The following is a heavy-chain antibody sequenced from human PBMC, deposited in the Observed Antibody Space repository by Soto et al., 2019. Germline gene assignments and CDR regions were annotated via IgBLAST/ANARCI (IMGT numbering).Heavy chain of an antibody. CDR3: ARDGEFHDSSGKFDY. D-gene: IGHD3-22*01. CDR1: GFTFSGFG. V-gene: IGHV3-33*01. Sequence: QVQLVESGGGVVRPGASLRLSCVASGFTFSGFGMNWVRQAPGKGLEWVAITWFDGSNEFYADSGKGRFTISRDNSKNTVYLQMNSLRADDTAIYYCARDGEFHDSSGKFDYWGQGTLVTVSS. J-gene: IGHJ4*02. CDR2: TWFDGSNE.